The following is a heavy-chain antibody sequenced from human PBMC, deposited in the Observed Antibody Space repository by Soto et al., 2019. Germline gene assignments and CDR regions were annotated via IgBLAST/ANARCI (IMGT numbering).Heavy chain of an antibody. CDR2: INPNSGGT. V-gene: IGHV1-2*04. J-gene: IGHJ6*02. CDR3: ARCGVRGVINYYGMDV. Sequence: ASVKVSCKASGYTFTGYYMHWVRQAPGQGLEWMGWINPNSGGTNYAQKFQGWVTMTGDTSISTAYMELSRLRSDDTAVYYCARCGVRGVINYYGMDVWGQGTTVTVSS. D-gene: IGHD3-10*01. CDR1: GYTFTGYY.